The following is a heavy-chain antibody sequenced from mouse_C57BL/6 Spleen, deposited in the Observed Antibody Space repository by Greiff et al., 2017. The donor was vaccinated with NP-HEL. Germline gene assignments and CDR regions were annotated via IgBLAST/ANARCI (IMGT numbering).Heavy chain of an antibody. CDR1: GYTFTSYD. CDR2: IYPRDGST. D-gene: IGHD2-4*01. V-gene: IGHV1-85*01. Sequence: VQLQQSGPELVKPGASVKLSCKASGYTFTSYDINWVKQRPGQGLEWIGWIYPRDGSTKYNEKFKGKATLTVDTSSSTAYMELHSLTSEDSAVYFCVPDYEQAYWGQGTLVTVSA. J-gene: IGHJ3*01. CDR3: VPDYEQAY.